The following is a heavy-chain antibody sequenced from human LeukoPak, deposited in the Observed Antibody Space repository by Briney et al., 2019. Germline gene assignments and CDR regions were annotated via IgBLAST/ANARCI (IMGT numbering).Heavy chain of an antibody. Sequence: SQTLSLTCTVSGGSISSGSYYWSWIRQPAGKGLEWIGRIYTSGSTNYNPSLKSRVTISADTSKNQFSLKLTSVTAADTAVYYCARARGYAYGYDWGQGTLVTVSS. J-gene: IGHJ4*02. D-gene: IGHD5-18*01. V-gene: IGHV4-61*02. CDR2: IYTSGST. CDR1: GGSISSGSYY. CDR3: ARARGYAYGYD.